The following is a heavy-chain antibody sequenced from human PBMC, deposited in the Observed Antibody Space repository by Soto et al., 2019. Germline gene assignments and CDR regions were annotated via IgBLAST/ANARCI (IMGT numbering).Heavy chain of an antibody. D-gene: IGHD6-19*01. Sequence: WESLKISCTSSGYSFTRYWIGWVRQMPGKGLEWMGIIYPGDSDTRYSPSFQGQVTISADKSISTAYLQWSSLKASDTAMYYCARSPYSSGWYDAFDIWGQGTMVTVSS. CDR3: ARSPYSSGWYDAFDI. CDR1: GYSFTRYW. V-gene: IGHV5-51*01. J-gene: IGHJ3*02. CDR2: IYPGDSDT.